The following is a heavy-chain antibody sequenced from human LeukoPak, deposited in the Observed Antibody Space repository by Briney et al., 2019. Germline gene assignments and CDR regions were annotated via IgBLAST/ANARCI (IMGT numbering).Heavy chain of an antibody. CDR1: GFTFTSSA. CDR3: ARAQLRFLDDYNWFDP. D-gene: IGHD3-3*01. CDR2: IVVGSGNT. Sequence: SVKVSCKASGFTFTSSAMQWVRQARGQRLEWIGWIVVGSGNTNYAQKFQERVTITRDMSTSTAYMELSSLRSEDTAVYYCARAQLRFLDDYNWFDPWGQGTLVTVSS. J-gene: IGHJ5*02. V-gene: IGHV1-58*02.